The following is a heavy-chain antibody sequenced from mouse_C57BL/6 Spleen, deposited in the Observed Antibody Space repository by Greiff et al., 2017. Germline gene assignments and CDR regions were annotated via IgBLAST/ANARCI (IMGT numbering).Heavy chain of an antibody. J-gene: IGHJ2*01. CDR2: IYPGSGST. V-gene: IGHV1-55*01. Sequence: QVQLKQPGAELVKPGASVKMSCKASGYTFTSYWITWVKQRHGQGLEWIGDIYPGSGSTNYNEKFKSKATLTVDTSSSTAYMQLSSLTSEDSAVYYCARKELGSFDDWGQGTTLTVSS. CDR3: ARKELGSFDD. CDR1: GYTFTSYW. D-gene: IGHD4-1*01.